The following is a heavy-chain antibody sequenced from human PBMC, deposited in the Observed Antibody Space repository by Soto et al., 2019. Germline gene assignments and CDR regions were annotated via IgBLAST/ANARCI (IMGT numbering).Heavy chain of an antibody. D-gene: IGHD5-12*01. CDR1: GDSVSSNSAA. Sequence: SQTLSLTCVISGDSVSSNSAAWNWIRQSPSRGLEWLGRTYYRSKWYNDYAVSVKSRVTINPDTSKNQFSLQLNSVTPEDTAVYYCVRLARAALGSGPTGLRFDPWGQGTLVTVSS. CDR2: TYYRSKWYN. J-gene: IGHJ5*02. CDR3: VRLARAALGSGPTGLRFDP. V-gene: IGHV6-1*01.